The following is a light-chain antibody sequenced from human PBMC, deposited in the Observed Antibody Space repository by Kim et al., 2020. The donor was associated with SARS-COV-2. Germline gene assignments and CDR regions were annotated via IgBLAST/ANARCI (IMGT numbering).Light chain of an antibody. CDR2: QDT. V-gene: IGLV3-1*01. CDR3: QAWDSSTVV. J-gene: IGLJ2*01. CDR1: KLGDKY. Sequence: SYELTQPPSVSVSPGQTASITCSGGKLGDKYACWYQQKPGQSPVLVIYQDTKRPSGISERFSGSNSGNTATLTISGTQAMDEADYYCQAWDSSTVVFGGGTQLTVL.